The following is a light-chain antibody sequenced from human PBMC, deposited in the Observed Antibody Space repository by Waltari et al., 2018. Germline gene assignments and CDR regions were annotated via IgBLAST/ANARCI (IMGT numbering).Light chain of an antibody. V-gene: IGKV1-12*01. CDR1: EDVSTW. J-gene: IGKJ4*01. CDR3: QQSNTFPLT. CDR2: AAS. Sequence: DIQMTQSPSSVSASVGDRVTITCRASEDVSTWLAWYQQKPGKGPQLLIFAASVLRTGVSSRFTGSGSGTDFTLTISSLEPEDFATYYCQQSNTFPLTFGGGTKVEIK.